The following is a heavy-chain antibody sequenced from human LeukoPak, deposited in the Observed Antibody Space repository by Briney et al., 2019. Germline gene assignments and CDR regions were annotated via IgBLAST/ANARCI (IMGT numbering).Heavy chain of an antibody. J-gene: IGHJ6*03. CDR3: ARYVRGYMDV. V-gene: IGHV3-53*01. Sequence: GGSLRLSCAASGFTFSTHAMNWVRQAPGKGLEWVSVIYSGGSTYYADSVKGRFTISRDNAKNSLYLQMNSLRAEDTALYHCARYVRGYMDVWGKGTTVTVSS. CDR1: GFTFSTHA. CDR2: IYSGGST. D-gene: IGHD3-10*02.